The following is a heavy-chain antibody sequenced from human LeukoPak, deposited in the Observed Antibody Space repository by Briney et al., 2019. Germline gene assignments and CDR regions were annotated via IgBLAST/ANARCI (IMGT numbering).Heavy chain of an antibody. CDR3: AKAGRDYGDYYGD. CDR2: ISSGGGS. V-gene: IGHV3-53*01. CDR1: GLTVSTNY. J-gene: IGHJ1*01. D-gene: IGHD4-17*01. Sequence: GGSLRLSCAVSGLTVSTNYISWVRQAPGTGLEWVSVISSGGGSDYAYSVKGRFTISSDNSKNTLYLQMNSLRAEDTAVYYCAKAGRDYGDYYGDWGQGTLVTVSS.